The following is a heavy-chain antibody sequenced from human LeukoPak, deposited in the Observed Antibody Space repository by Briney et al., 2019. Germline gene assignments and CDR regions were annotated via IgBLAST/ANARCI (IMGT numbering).Heavy chain of an antibody. CDR1: GYTFTGHY. J-gene: IGHJ4*02. D-gene: IGHD2-15*01. V-gene: IGHV1-2*02. CDR3: ARRGSHCSGSSCYGTFDY. CDR2: INPNSGGT. Sequence: ASVKVSCKASGYTFTGHYMHWVRQAPGQGLEWMGWINPNSGGTNYAQKFQGRVTITRDTSISTAYMELSSLRSDDTAVYYCARRGSHCSGSSCYGTFDYWGQGTLVTVSS.